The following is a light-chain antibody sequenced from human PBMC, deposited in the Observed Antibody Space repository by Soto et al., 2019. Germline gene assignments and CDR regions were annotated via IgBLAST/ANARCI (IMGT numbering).Light chain of an antibody. CDR2: DVS. Sequence: QSALTQPRSVSGSPGQSVTISCTGTSSDVGGYNYVSWYQQHPGKAPKLMIYDVSKRPSGVPDRFSGSKSGDTASLIISGLRAEDEADYYCCSYAGSYTWVFGGGTKLTVL. CDR3: CSYAGSYTWV. CDR1: SSDVGGYNY. V-gene: IGLV2-11*01. J-gene: IGLJ3*02.